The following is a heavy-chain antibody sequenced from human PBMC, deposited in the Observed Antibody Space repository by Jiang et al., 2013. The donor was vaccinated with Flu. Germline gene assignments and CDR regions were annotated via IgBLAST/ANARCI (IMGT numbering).Heavy chain of an antibody. D-gene: IGHD2-2*01. CDR1: GAPSVEVTTS. Sequence: SCTVSGAPSVEVTTSGAGSASPQGRGLEWIGSIYYSGNTYYNPSLKSRVTVSLDMSKNQFSLRLNSVTAADTAIYYCARHVTEGYCTSARCSAPSGYYHYYYMDIWGKGTTVTVSS. CDR3: ARHVTEGYCTSARCSAPSGYYHYYYMDI. CDR2: IYYSGNT. V-gene: IGHV4-39*07. J-gene: IGHJ6*03.